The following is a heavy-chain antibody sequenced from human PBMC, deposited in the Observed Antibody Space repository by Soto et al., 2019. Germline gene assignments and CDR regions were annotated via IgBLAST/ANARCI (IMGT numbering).Heavy chain of an antibody. CDR1: GDSISSDNYF. J-gene: IGHJ3*02. CDR2: ISNRGTP. D-gene: IGHD2-8*01. V-gene: IGHV4-30-4*01. CDR3: AREVNVVALSDAFDI. Sequence: QVLLQESGPGLVKPSQTLSLICTVSGDSISSDNYFWSWIRQPPGQGLEWIGYISNRGTPYYNPSLKSRVTISLDTSKNRFSLDRYSVTAADTAVYYCAREVNVVALSDAFDIWGQGTMVTVSS.